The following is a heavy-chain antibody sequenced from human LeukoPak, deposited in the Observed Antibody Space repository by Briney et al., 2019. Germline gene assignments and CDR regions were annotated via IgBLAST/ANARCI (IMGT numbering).Heavy chain of an antibody. J-gene: IGHJ4*02. D-gene: IGHD6-19*01. CDR2: INPNSGGT. CDR1: GYDFTKYA. CDR3: ARVASSGWDFDY. Sequence: ASVKVSCKASGYDFTKYAVHWVRQAPGQGLEWMGWINPNSGGTNYAQKFQGRVTMTRDTSISTAYMELSRLISDDTAVYYCARVASSGWDFDYWGQGTLVTVSS. V-gene: IGHV1-2*02.